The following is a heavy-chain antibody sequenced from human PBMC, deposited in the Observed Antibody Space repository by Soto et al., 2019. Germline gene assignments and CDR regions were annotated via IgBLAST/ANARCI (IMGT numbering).Heavy chain of an antibody. CDR2: IIPIFGTA. V-gene: IGHV1-69*12. CDR3: AIDAALLEWVHQGGMDV. J-gene: IGHJ6*02. CDR1: GGTFSSYA. Sequence: QVQLVQSGAEVKKPGSSVKVSCKASGGTFSSYAIRWVRQAPGQGLESMGGIIPIFGTANYAQKFQGRVTITAEQSTSSAYIELSCLRSEDTAVYYGAIDAALLEWVHQGGMDVGGPGNTFTVA. D-gene: IGHD3-3*01.